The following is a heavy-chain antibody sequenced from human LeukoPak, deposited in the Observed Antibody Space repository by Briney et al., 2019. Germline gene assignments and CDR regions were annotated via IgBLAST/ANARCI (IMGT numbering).Heavy chain of an antibody. J-gene: IGHJ4*02. V-gene: IGHV3-66*02. CDR1: GFTVSSNY. CDR2: IYSGGST. D-gene: IGHD1-26*01. Sequence: GGSLRLSCTASGFTVSSNYMSWVRQAPGKGLEWVSVIYSGGSTYYADSVKGRFTISRDNSKNTLYLQMNSLSAENTAVYYCAREEYSGSYRYWGQGTLVTVSS. CDR3: AREEYSGSYRY.